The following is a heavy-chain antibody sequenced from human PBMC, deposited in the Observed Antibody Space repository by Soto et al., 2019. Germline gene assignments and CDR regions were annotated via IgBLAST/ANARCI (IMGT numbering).Heavy chain of an antibody. CDR2: ISYDGSNE. D-gene: IGHD6-25*01. CDR1: GFTFSSYG. Sequence: QVQLVESGGGVVQPGRSLRLSCAASGFTFSSYGMHWVRQAPGKGLEWVAVISYDGSNEYYADSVKGRFTISRDNSKNTVYLQMNSLRAEDTAVYYCAKDRRPNYNCGMDVWGQGTTVTVSS. J-gene: IGHJ6*02. CDR3: AKDRRPNYNCGMDV. V-gene: IGHV3-30*18.